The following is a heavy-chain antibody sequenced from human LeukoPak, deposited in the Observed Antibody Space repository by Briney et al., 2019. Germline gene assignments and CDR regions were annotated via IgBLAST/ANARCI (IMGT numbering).Heavy chain of an antibody. CDR3: ARHKGSWFDP. D-gene: IGHD2-15*01. CDR1: GYSISSGYY. Sequence: SETLSLTCTVSGYSISSGYYWGWIRQPPGKGLEWIGSIYHSGSTYSNPSLKSRVTISVDTSKNQFSLKLSSVTAADTAVYYCARHKGSWFDPWGQGTLVTVSS. J-gene: IGHJ5*02. CDR2: IYHSGST. V-gene: IGHV4-38-2*02.